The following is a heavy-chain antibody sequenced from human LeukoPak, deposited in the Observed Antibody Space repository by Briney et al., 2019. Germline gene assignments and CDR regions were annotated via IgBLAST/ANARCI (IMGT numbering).Heavy chain of an antibody. CDR2: IYPGDSDT. CDR3: ARAIAVAVLDDFDI. V-gene: IGHV5-51*01. CDR1: GYSFTSYW. D-gene: IGHD6-19*01. Sequence: GESLKISCKGSGYSFTSYWIGWVRPMPGKGLEWMGIIYPGDSDTRYSRSFQGQVTISADKSISTAYLQWSSLKASDTATYYCARAIAVAVLDDFDIWGQGTMVTVSS. J-gene: IGHJ3*02.